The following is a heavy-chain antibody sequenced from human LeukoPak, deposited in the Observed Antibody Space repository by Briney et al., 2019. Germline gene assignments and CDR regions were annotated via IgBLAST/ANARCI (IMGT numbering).Heavy chain of an antibody. CDR3: ARTGTSHY. J-gene: IGHJ4*02. V-gene: IGHV3-7*04. CDR1: GFTFSTYW. Sequence: GGSLRLSCAASGFTFSTYWMSWVRQAPGKGLEWVANINQNGGEKYYVDSVKGRFTISRDNPKNSLYLQMNNLRADDTAVYCCARTGTSHYWGQGTLVTVSS. CDR2: INQNGGEK. D-gene: IGHD1-1*01.